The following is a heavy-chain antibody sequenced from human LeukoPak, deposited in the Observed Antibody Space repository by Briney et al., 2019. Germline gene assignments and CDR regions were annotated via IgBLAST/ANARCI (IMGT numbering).Heavy chain of an antibody. J-gene: IGHJ4*02. Sequence: ASVEVSCKASGFPFTDFYIHWVRQAPGQGLEGRGGINLKTGGTKYVQNLQGRVTMTSDTSITTAFMELSRLTPDDTAMSYCARDSAWHSHDYTFDYWGQGVLVAVSS. CDR1: GFPFTDFY. CDR2: INLKTGGT. V-gene: IGHV1-2*02. D-gene: IGHD4-11*01. CDR3: ARDSAWHSHDYTFDY.